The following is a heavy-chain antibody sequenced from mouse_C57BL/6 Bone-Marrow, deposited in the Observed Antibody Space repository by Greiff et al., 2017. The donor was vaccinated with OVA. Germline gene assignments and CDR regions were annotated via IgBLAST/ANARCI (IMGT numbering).Heavy chain of an antibody. J-gene: IGHJ3*01. CDR3: ARGYYSNSSWFAY. D-gene: IGHD2-5*01. CDR1: GFSLSTFGMG. CDR2: IWWDDDK. V-gene: IGHV8-8*01. Sequence: QVQLKESGPGILQPSQTLSLSCSFSGFSLSTFGMGVGWLRQPSGKGLVWLAHIWWDDDKYYNPALKSRLTISKDTSNNKVFLKIANVDTADTATYDCARGYYSNSSWFAYWGQGTLVTVSA.